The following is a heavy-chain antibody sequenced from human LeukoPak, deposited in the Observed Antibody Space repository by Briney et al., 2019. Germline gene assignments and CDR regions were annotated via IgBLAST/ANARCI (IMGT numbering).Heavy chain of an antibody. J-gene: IGHJ5*02. CDR1: GYSISSGYY. CDR2: MIHSGRT. D-gene: IGHD3-10*01. Sequence: SETLSLTCIVSGYSISSGYYWAWIRQPPGKGLEWLGSMIHSGRTYYNPSLKSRVTISVDTSKNQFSLELSSVTAADTAVYYCARRFFGWLRTHYGSGSNNPNWFDPWGQGTLVTVSS. CDR3: ARRFFGWLRTHYGSGSNNPNWFDP. V-gene: IGHV4-38-2*02.